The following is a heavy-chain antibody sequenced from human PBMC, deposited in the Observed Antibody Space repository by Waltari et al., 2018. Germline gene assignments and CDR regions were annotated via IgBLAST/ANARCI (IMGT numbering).Heavy chain of an antibody. J-gene: IGHJ4*02. CDR3: ARGSGTGGVTCPIDC. D-gene: IGHD2-8*02. V-gene: IGHV3-53*01. Sequence: SGVRQAPGKGLEWVSMIYRDGRTYYPDSVRGRFTISRDISKITVYLQMNNVRAEDTAVYYCARGSGTGGVTCPIDCWGQGTLVTVSS. CDR2: IYRDGRT.